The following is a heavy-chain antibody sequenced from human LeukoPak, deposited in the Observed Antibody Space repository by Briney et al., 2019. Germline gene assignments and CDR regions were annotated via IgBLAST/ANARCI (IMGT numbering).Heavy chain of an antibody. Sequence: NPSETLSLTCTVSGGSISSNSYYWGWIRQPPGKGLEWIGSAYYTGSTYYNPSLKSRVTISVDTSKNQFSLKLSSVTAADTAVYYCARAGSGYDHNYYYYYGMDVWGQGTTVTVSS. D-gene: IGHD5-12*01. J-gene: IGHJ6*02. CDR2: AYYTGST. V-gene: IGHV4-39*07. CDR1: GGSISSNSYY. CDR3: ARAGSGYDHNYYYYYGMDV.